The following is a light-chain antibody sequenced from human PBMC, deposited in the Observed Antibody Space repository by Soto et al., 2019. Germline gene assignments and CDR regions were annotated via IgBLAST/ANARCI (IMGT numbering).Light chain of an antibody. CDR1: QSIFSNY. V-gene: IGKV3-20*01. CDR2: GAS. J-gene: IGKJ1*01. CDR3: QQYGTSPRT. Sequence: EVMLTQSPGTLSLYRGERATLSCRASQSIFSNYLAWYQQKSGQAPRLLIYGASNRATGIPDRFSGSGSGTDFTLTISRLEPEDFAVYYCQQYGTSPRTFGQGTKVEFK.